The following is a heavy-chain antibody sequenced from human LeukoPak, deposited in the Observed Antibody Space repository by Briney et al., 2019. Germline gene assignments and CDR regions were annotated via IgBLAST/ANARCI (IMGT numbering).Heavy chain of an antibody. Sequence: SETLSLTGAVYGGSFSGYYWSWIRQPPGKGLEWIGEINLGGSTNYNPSLKSRVTISVDTSKNQFSLKLSSVTAADTAVYYCARGRTYYYGSGRFYYFDYWGQGTLVTVSS. V-gene: IGHV4-34*01. CDR2: INLGGST. D-gene: IGHD3-10*01. CDR1: GGSFSGYY. CDR3: ARGRTYYYGSGRFYYFDY. J-gene: IGHJ4*02.